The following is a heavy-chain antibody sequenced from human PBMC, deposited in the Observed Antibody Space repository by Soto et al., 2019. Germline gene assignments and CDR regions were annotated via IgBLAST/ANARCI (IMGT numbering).Heavy chain of an antibody. V-gene: IGHV1-2*04. CDR1: GYTFTGYY. D-gene: IGHD6-6*01. J-gene: IGHJ3*02. Sequence: ASVKVSCKASGYTFTGYYMRWVRQATEKGLEWMGWINPNSGGTNYAQKFQGWVTMTRDTSISTAYMELSRLRSDDTAVYYCARDLQLGMGGPLNAFDIWGQGTMGTVSS. CDR2: INPNSGGT. CDR3: ARDLQLGMGGPLNAFDI.